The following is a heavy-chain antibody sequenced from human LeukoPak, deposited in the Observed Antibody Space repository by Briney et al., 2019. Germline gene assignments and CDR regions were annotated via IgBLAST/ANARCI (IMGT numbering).Heavy chain of an antibody. CDR1: GFTFSSYA. CDR3: ARVGLGAFDI. CDR2: ISYDGSNK. V-gene: IGHV3-30*04. D-gene: IGHD2-21*01. J-gene: IGHJ3*02. Sequence: GGSLRLSCAASGFTFSSYAMHWVRQAPGKGLEWVAVISYDGSNKYYADSVKGRFTISRDNSKNTLYLQMNSLRAEDTAVYYCARVGLGAFDIWGQGTMVTVSS.